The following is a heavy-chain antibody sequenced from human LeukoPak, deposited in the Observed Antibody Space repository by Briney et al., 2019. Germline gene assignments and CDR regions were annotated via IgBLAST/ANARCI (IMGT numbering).Heavy chain of an antibody. V-gene: IGHV4-61*02. Sequence: PSQTLSLTCTVSGGSISSGSYYWSWIRQPAGKGLEWIGRIYTSGSTNYNPSLKSRVTISVDTSKNQFSLKLSSVTAADTAVYYCARGITIFGVVTAFFDYWGQGTLLTVSS. J-gene: IGHJ4*02. CDR3: ARGITIFGVVTAFFDY. CDR1: GGSISSGSYY. D-gene: IGHD3-3*01. CDR2: IYTSGST.